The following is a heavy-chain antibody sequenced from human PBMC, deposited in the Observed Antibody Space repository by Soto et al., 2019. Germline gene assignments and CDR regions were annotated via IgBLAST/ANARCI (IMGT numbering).Heavy chain of an antibody. CDR2: TIPIFGTA. J-gene: IGHJ4*02. CDR1: GCTFSSYA. V-gene: IGHV1-69*13. CDR3: ASPLCGGDCYSLELFDY. D-gene: IGHD2-21*02. Sequence: ASVKVSCKASGCTFSSYAISWVRQAPGQGLEWMGGTIPIFGTANYAQKFQGRVTITADDSTSTAYMELSSLRSEDTAVYYCASPLCGGDCYSLELFDYWGQVPLVTVSS.